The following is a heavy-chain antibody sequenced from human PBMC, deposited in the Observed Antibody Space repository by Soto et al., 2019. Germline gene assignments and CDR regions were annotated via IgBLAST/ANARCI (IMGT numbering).Heavy chain of an antibody. Sequence: ASVKVSCKASGYTFTSYYMHWVRQAPGQGLEWMGIINPSGGSTSYAQKFQGRVTMTRDTSTSTAYMELSGLRSEDTAVYYCAIDRPIDVPAAGYWFDPWGQGTLVTVSS. CDR3: AIDRPIDVPAAGYWFDP. D-gene: IGHD2-2*01. CDR1: GYTFTSYY. V-gene: IGHV1-46*01. CDR2: INPSGGST. J-gene: IGHJ5*02.